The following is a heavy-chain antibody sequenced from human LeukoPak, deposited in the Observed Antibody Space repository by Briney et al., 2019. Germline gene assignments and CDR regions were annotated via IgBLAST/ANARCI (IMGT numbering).Heavy chain of an antibody. Sequence: GGSLRLSCAASGFTFSTYSMNWVRQAPGKGLEWVSSISRSSSSIYYTDSVKGRFTISRDNAKSSLYLQMHSLRAEDTAVYYCASRGCSDGVCEFNYWGQGTLVTVSS. V-gene: IGHV3-21*06. CDR1: GFTFSTYS. CDR2: ISRSSSSI. D-gene: IGHD2-8*01. J-gene: IGHJ4*02. CDR3: ASRGCSDGVCEFNY.